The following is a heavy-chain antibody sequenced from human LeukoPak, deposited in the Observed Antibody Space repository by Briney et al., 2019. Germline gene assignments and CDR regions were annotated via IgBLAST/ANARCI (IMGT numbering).Heavy chain of an antibody. CDR3: ARHRSGDPFDY. V-gene: IGHV4-39*01. J-gene: IGHJ4*02. CDR2: IYYSGST. CDR1: GFTFSSFE. D-gene: IGHD4-17*01. Sequence: LRLSCAASGFTFSSFEMNWVRQPPGKGLEWIGSIYYSGSTYYNPSLKSRVTISVDTSKNQFSLKLSSVTAADTAVYYCARHRSGDPFDYWGQGTLVTVSS.